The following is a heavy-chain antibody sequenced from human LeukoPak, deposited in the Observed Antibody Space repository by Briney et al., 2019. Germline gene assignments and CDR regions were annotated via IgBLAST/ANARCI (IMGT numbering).Heavy chain of an antibody. CDR3: TRDPIIGASDYFDY. J-gene: IGHJ4*02. V-gene: IGHV3-30-3*01. Sequence: GGSLRLSCVASGFTFSSYAMHWVRQAPGKGLEWVAGISFDGSIEVYADSVKGRFTISRDNSKNTLYLQMDSLRVEDTAVYYCTRDPIIGASDYFDYWGQGTLVTVSS. CDR1: GFTFSSYA. CDR2: ISFDGSIE. D-gene: IGHD1-26*01.